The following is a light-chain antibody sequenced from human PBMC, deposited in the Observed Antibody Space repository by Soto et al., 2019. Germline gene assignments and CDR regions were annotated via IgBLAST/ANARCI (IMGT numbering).Light chain of an antibody. J-gene: IGLJ2*01. V-gene: IGLV3-9*01. CDR3: QVWDSNTEVV. CDR2: RDR. Sequence: LTQPLSVSVALGQTASFTCGGNDIGLKDVHWYQQNPGQAPVLVIYRDRKRPSGIPERFSGSNSGNTATLTISRAQAEDEADYSCQVWDSNTEVVFGGGTKLTVL. CDR1: DIGLKD.